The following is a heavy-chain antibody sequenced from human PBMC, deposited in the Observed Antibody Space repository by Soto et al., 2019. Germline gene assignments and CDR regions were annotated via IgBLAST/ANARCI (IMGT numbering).Heavy chain of an antibody. D-gene: IGHD3-3*01. CDR3: ARHCKGGSYDDFWCGYHHAVVCSDY. Sequence: QVQLQESGPGLGKPSETLSLTCTVAGGSIRSYYWRWIRQPPGKGLEWIGYIYYRGSTNYNPSLKRRVTISVDTAKIQVSRKLSCVTGADSAVYYCARHCKGGSYDDFWCGYHHAVVCSDYSVRGAMVTVSS. CDR1: GGSIRSYY. J-gene: IGHJ4*02. V-gene: IGHV4-59*08. CDR2: IYYRGST.